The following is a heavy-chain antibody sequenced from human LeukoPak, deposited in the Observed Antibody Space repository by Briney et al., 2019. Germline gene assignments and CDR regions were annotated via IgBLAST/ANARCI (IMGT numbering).Heavy chain of an antibody. V-gene: IGHV3-30*02. CDR3: AKDWSELTTTYYYYYMDV. CDR2: IRYDGSNK. J-gene: IGHJ6*03. CDR1: GITFSNYG. D-gene: IGHD4/OR15-4a*01. Sequence: GGSLRLSCAASGITFSNYGMHRVRQAPGKGLEWVAFIRYDGSNKYYTDSVKGRFTISRDNSKNTLYLQMNSLRAEDTAVYFCAKDWSELTTTYYYYYMDVWGKGTTVTISS.